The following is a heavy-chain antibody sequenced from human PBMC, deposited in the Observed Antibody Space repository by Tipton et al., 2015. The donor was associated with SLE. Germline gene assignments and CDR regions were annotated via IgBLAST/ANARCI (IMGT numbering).Heavy chain of an antibody. CDR3: ARGGPNWGSGGAFDI. V-gene: IGHV3-53*01. Sequence: SLRLSCAASGFTVSSNYMSWVRQAPGKGLEWVSVIYSGGSTYYADSVKGRFTISRDNSKSTLYLQINSLRAEDTAVYYCARGGPNWGSGGAFDIWGQGTMVTVSS. J-gene: IGHJ3*02. CDR1: GFTVSSNY. CDR2: IYSGGST. D-gene: IGHD7-27*01.